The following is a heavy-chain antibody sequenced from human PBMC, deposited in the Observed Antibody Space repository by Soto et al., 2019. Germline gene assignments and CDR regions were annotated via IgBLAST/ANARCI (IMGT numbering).Heavy chain of an antibody. D-gene: IGHD3-10*01. CDR1: GYTFTSYG. CDR2: ISAYNGNT. J-gene: IGHJ4*02. CDR3: ASGWFGEFVYYFDS. Sequence: QVQLVQSGAEVKKPGASVKVSCKTSGYTFTSYGISWVRQAPGQGLEWMGWISAYNGNTNYAQKLQGRVTMTPDTSTGTAHMELRSLRSDATAVYYCASGWFGEFVYYFDSWGQGTLVTVSS. V-gene: IGHV1-18*01.